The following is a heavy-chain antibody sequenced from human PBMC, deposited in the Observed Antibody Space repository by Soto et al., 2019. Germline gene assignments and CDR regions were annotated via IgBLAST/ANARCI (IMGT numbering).Heavy chain of an antibody. CDR3: ASLPPFRHSGSTRTFYNWFDP. V-gene: IGHV1-8*01. J-gene: IGHJ5*02. Sequence: GASVKVSCKASGYTFTSYDSNWVRQATGQGLEGMGWMNPISGTTAYAQKFQRRLTMTRNTSISTAYMELSSLRSADTAVYYCASLPPFRHSGSTRTFYNWFDPWGQGTLVTVSS. CDR2: MNPISGTT. D-gene: IGHD1-7*01. CDR1: GYTFTSYD.